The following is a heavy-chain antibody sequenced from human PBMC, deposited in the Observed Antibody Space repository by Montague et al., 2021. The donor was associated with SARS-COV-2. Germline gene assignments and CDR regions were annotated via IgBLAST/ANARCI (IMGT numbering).Heavy chain of an antibody. CDR1: GYTFISYD. D-gene: IGHD2-2*01. Sequence: SVKVSCKASGYTFISYDINWVRQAAGQGLEWMGWMNYNSGNTGFVQKFEGRVTMTRDTSISTAYMELSSLRSEDTAVYYCARAPSRREVPGQYYVDVWGKGTTVTVSS. J-gene: IGHJ6*03. CDR2: MNYNSGNT. CDR3: ARAPSRREVPGQYYVDV. V-gene: IGHV1-8*01.